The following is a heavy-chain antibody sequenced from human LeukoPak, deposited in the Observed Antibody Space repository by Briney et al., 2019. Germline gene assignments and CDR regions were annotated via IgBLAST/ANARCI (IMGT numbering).Heavy chain of an antibody. Sequence: SETLSLTCAVYGGSFSGYYWSWIRQPPGKGLEWIGEINHSGSTNHSPSLKSRVTISVDTSKNQFSLKLSPVTAADTAVYYCARGRLWFGESPFDYWGQGTLVTVSS. D-gene: IGHD3-10*01. V-gene: IGHV4-34*01. CDR3: ARGRLWFGESPFDY. CDR2: INHSGST. CDR1: GGSFSGYY. J-gene: IGHJ4*02.